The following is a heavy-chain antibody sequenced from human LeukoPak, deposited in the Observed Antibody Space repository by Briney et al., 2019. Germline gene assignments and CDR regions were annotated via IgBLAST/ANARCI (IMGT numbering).Heavy chain of an antibody. CDR3: ARVYGSGSYTDY. D-gene: IGHD3-10*01. V-gene: IGHV3-48*03. CDR2: ISSSGSTI. J-gene: IGHJ4*02. CDR1: GFTFSSYE. Sequence: PGGSLRLSCAASGFTFSSYEMNWVRQAPGKGLRWVSYISSSGSTIYYADSVKGRFTISRDNAKNSLYLQMNSLRAEDTAVYYCARVYGSGSYTDYWGQGTLVTVSS.